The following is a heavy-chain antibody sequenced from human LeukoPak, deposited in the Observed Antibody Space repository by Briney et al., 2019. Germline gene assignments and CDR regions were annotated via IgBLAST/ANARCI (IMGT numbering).Heavy chain of an antibody. V-gene: IGHV1-2*02. CDR3: ARDGASGYLADY. CDR1: GYTLTGYD. J-gene: IGHJ4*02. CDR2: INPNSGGT. Sequence: GASVKVSCKASGYTLTGYDMHWVRQAPGQGLEWMGWINPNSGGTNYAQKFQGRVTMTRDTSISTAYMELSRLGSDDTAVYSCARDGASGYLADYWGQGTLVTVSS. D-gene: IGHD3-3*01.